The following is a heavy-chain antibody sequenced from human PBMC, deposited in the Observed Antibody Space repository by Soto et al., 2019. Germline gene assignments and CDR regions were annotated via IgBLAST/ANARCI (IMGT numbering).Heavy chain of an antibody. CDR1: GFTFSSYA. Sequence: GGSLRLSCAASGFTFSSYAMSWVRQAPGKGLEWVSAISGSGGSTYYADSVKGRFTISRDNSKNTLYLQMNSLRAEDTAVYYYAKSPRIVVVPATIYYYYMDVWGKGTTVTVSS. V-gene: IGHV3-23*01. CDR2: ISGSGGST. D-gene: IGHD2-2*01. J-gene: IGHJ6*03. CDR3: AKSPRIVVVPATIYYYYMDV.